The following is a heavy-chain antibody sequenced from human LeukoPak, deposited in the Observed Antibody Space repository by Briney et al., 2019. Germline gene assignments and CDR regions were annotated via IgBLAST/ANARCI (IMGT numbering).Heavy chain of an antibody. V-gene: IGHV3-21*01. CDR2: ISTSSSYM. J-gene: IGHJ4*02. CDR1: EFTFSRYS. D-gene: IGHD6-19*01. CDR3: ARTTDYSSGFDY. Sequence: GGSLRLPCAASEFTFSRYSMNWVRQAPGKGLEWVSSISTSSSYMFYAASVKGRFTISRDNAKNSLYLQMNSLRADDTAVYCCARTTDYSSGFDYWGQGTLVTVSS.